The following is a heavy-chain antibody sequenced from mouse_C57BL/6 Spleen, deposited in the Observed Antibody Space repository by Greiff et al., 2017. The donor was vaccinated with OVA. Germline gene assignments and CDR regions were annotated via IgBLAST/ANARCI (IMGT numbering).Heavy chain of an antibody. V-gene: IGHV5-6*01. CDR2: ISSGGSYT. D-gene: IGHD3-2*02. CDR3: ARQTAQATGDAMDY. Sequence: EVKLVESGGDLVKPGGSLKLSCAASGFTFSSYGMSWVRQTPDKRLEWVATISSGGSYTYYPDSVKGRFTISRDNAKNTLYLQMSSLKSEDTAMYYCARQTAQATGDAMDYWGQGTSVTSPQ. CDR1: GFTFSSYG. J-gene: IGHJ4*01.